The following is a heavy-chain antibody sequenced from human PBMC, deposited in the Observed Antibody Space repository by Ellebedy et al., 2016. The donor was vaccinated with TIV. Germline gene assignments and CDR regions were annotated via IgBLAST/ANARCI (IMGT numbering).Heavy chain of an antibody. D-gene: IGHD4-23*01. CDR1: GFSFSSYG. J-gene: IGHJ4*02. CDR2: IWYDGTDE. CDR3: ARDSRGRWTPFDH. V-gene: IGHV3-33*01. Sequence: GESLKISCAASGFSFSSYGMHWVRQSPGKGLEWMAFIWYDGTDESYAESVEGRFGISRDNSKNTLYLHMKSLRAEDTAIYYCARDSRGRWTPFDHWGQGTVVAVSS.